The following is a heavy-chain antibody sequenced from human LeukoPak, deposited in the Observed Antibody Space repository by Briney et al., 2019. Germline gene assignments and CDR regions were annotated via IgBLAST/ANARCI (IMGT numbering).Heavy chain of an antibody. V-gene: IGHV3-48*01. Sequence: PGGSLRLSCAASAFPNSASGMSWVRQTSGKGVEWISYIRSRGTIIYYAEAVKGRITIYRDSAKNSLFLQMNSLRAEDTAVYYCARDSRSHCSSTACYGPYFDYWGQGTLVTVSS. CDR3: ARDSRSHCSSTACYGPYFDY. J-gene: IGHJ4*02. CDR1: AFPNSASG. D-gene: IGHD2-2*01. CDR2: IRSRGTII.